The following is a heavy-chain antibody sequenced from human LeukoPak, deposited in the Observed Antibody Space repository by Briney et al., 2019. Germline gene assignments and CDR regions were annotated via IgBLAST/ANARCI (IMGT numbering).Heavy chain of an antibody. CDR1: GGSISSHY. Sequence: PSETLSLTCTVSGGSISSHYWSWIRQPPGKGLEWIGYIYYSGSTNYNPSLKSRVTISVDTSKNQFSLKLSSVTAADTAVYYCAGGGGFSSSRSPSYYYYYMDVWGKGTTVIVSS. CDR3: AGGGGFSSSRSPSYYYYYMDV. J-gene: IGHJ6*03. V-gene: IGHV4-59*11. CDR2: IYYSGST. D-gene: IGHD6-6*01.